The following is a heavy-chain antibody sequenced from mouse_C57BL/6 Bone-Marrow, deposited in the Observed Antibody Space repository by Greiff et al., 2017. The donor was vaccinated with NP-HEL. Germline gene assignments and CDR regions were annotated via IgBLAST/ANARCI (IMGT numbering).Heavy chain of an antibody. D-gene: IGHD1-1*01. V-gene: IGHV5-6*01. CDR2: ISSGGSYT. CDR1: GFTFSSYG. J-gene: IGHJ2*01. Sequence: EVQLVESGGDLVKPGGSLKLSCAASGFTFSSYGMSWVRQTPDKRLEWVATISSGGSYTYYPDSVKGRFTIYRDNAKNTLYLQMSRLKSEDTAMYYGARVLYGRSYVGYYFDYWGQGTTLTVSS. CDR3: ARVLYGRSYVGYYFDY.